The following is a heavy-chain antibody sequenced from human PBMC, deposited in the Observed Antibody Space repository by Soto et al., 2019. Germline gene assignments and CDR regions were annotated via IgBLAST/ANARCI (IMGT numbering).Heavy chain of an antibody. CDR1: GYTFTGYY. CDR3: ARSTAARLETEL. D-gene: IGHD6-6*01. CDR2: MNPNSGGT. J-gene: IGHJ4*02. V-gene: IGHV1-2*02. Sequence: GASVKVSCKASGYTFTGYYLHWVRQAPGQGLEWMGWMNPNSGGTNYAQRFQGRVTFTRDTSINIAYMEWTSLSPDDTAVFYCARSTAARLETELWGQGTLVTAPQ.